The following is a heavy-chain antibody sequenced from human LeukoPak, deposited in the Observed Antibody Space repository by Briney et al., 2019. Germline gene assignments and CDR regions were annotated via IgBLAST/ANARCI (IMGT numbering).Heavy chain of an antibody. J-gene: IGHJ6*02. Sequence: GGSLRPSCAASGFTFISYWMSWVRQAPGKGLGWVANIKQDGREKSYVDSVKGRFTISRDNAKNSLYLQMNSLRAEDTAVYYCARDDVLITMVRGVIITDYYYGMDVWGQGTTVTVSS. D-gene: IGHD3-10*01. V-gene: IGHV3-7*01. CDR2: IKQDGREK. CDR3: ARDDVLITMVRGVIITDYYYGMDV. CDR1: GFTFISYW.